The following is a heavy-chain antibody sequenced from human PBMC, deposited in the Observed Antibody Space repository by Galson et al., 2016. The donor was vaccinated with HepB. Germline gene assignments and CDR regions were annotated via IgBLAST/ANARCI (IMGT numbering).Heavy chain of an antibody. CDR1: EFTFSSYA. V-gene: IGHV3-23*01. Sequence: SLRLSCAASEFTFSSYAMSWVRQAPGKGLEWVSAISGSGSNTYYADSVKGRFTISGDNSKNTLYRQMNSLRAEDTAVYYFAKMPPLDLGMGDSSGYPHSGMDVWGQGTTVTVSS. CDR2: ISGSGSNT. D-gene: IGHD3-22*01. J-gene: IGHJ6*02. CDR3: AKMPPLDLGMGDSSGYPHSGMDV.